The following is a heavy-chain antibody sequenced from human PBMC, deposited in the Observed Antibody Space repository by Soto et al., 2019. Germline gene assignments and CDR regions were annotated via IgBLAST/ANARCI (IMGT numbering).Heavy chain of an antibody. CDR1: GGTFDSYG. CDR2: LIPIFGTP. J-gene: IGHJ4*02. Sequence: RASVKVSCKASGGTFDSYGINWVRQAPGQGPEWMGGLIPIFGTPNYAQKFQGRVTISADDSTSTAYMELSSLRYEDTAVYYCATMGTTVYFFDNWGQGTLVTVSS. D-gene: IGHD1-26*01. CDR3: ATMGTTVYFFDN. V-gene: IGHV1-69*13.